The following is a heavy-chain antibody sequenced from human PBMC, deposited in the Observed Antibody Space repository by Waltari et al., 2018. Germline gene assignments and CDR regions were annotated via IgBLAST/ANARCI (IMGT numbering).Heavy chain of an antibody. Sequence: QVPLQESGPGLVKPSQTLSLTCPVSGCFILIGGSYWRWIRQHPGKGLEWVGYIYHSGSTYYNPSLKSRVTISVDRSKNQYSLKLSSVTAADTAVYYCARDVRYCSGGSCGANWGQGTLVTVSS. CDR1: GCFILIGGSY. J-gene: IGHJ4*02. CDR3: ARDVRYCSGGSCGAN. V-gene: IGHV4-30-2*01. CDR2: IYHSGST. D-gene: IGHD2-15*01.